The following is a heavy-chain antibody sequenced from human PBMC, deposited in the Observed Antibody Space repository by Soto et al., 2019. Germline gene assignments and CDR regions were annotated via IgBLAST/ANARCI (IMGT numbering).Heavy chain of an antibody. CDR1: GGSISGYY. Sequence: SETLSHTCTVSGGSISGYYWSWIRQPPGKGLECIGYMYNTGSTVYNPSFKSRVTISVDTSKNQFSLKLNSVTAADTAVYYCARDLWGYCGTDCYPLDVWGQGTTVTVSS. V-gene: IGHV4-59*01. CDR3: ARDLWGYCGTDCYPLDV. D-gene: IGHD2-21*02. J-gene: IGHJ6*02. CDR2: MYNTGST.